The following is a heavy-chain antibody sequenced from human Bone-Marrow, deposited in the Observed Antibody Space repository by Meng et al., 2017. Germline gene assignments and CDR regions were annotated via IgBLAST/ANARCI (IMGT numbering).Heavy chain of an antibody. CDR1: GASVSSGYW. D-gene: IGHD6-19*01. CDR3: AASPGWWRIDS. J-gene: IGHJ4*02. Sequence: VQLEESGPGLVKPSWTLSLTCGVSGASVSSGYWWTWVRQPPGKGLEWIGEFHHSGTTNYNPSLRSRVTISVDTSKNQFSLRLTSVTAADTAVYYCAASPGWWRIDSWGQGTLVTVSS. CDR2: FHHSGTT. V-gene: IGHV4-4*02.